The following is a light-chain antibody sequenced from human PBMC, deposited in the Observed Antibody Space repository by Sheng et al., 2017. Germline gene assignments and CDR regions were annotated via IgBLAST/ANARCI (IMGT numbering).Light chain of an antibody. Sequence: DIQLTQSPSAMSASVGDRVTITCRASQGISYYLAWFQQKPGKVPKRLIYGASSLQSGVPSRFSGSGSGTEFTLTISSLQPEDFATYYCLQHNSYPQLTFGGGTEGGDQT. J-gene: IGKJ4*01. CDR3: LQHNSYPQLT. V-gene: IGKV1-17*03. CDR2: GAS. CDR1: QGISYY.